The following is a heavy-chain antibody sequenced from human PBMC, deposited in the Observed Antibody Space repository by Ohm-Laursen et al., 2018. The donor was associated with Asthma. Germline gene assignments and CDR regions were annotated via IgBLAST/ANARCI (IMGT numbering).Heavy chain of an antibody. Sequence: SLRLSCAASGFTFRSYAMHWVRQAPGKGLEWVAVIAYDGSSKYYADSVKGRFTASRDNSKNTMYLQINSLRTEDTAVYYCARQSLGTTTDWFDPWGQGTLVTVSS. CDR2: IAYDGSSK. J-gene: IGHJ5*02. V-gene: IGHV3-30-3*01. D-gene: IGHD7-27*01. CDR3: ARQSLGTTTDWFDP. CDR1: GFTFRSYA.